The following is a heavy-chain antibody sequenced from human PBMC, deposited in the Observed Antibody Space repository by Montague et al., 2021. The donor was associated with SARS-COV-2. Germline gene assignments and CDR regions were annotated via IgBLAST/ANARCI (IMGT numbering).Heavy chain of an antibody. Sequence: CAISGDSVSRNSVAWGWIRQSPSRGLEWLGRPYYRSKWYSDYAPSVRGRLTVNPDASKNEFSLELNYVTPEDTAVYYCVRYSGWFYFDFWGQGTLVTVSS. D-gene: IGHD6-19*01. V-gene: IGHV6-1*01. J-gene: IGHJ4*02. CDR1: GDSVSRNSVA. CDR3: VRYSGWFYFDF. CDR2: PYYRSKWYS.